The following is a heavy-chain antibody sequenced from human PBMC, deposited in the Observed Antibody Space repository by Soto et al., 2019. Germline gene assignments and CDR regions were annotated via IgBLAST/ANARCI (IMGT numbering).Heavy chain of an antibody. Sequence: ASETLSLTCAVSGYSISSGLFRGWIRQSPGGGLEWIGSIFHSGISYYNPSLKSRVTMSVDTSKNHFSLKLTSVTAADTAVYYCARTDYFDYWGPGTLVTVSS. CDR2: IFHSGIS. CDR3: ARTDYFDY. V-gene: IGHV4-38-2*01. CDR1: GYSISSGLF. J-gene: IGHJ4*02.